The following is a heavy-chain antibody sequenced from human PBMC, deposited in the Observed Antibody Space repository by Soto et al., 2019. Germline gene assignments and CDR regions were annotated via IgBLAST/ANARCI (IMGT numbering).Heavy chain of an antibody. CDR2: IIPIFGTA. Sequence: QVQLVQSGAEVKKPGASVKVSCKASGYTFTSYGISWVRQAPGQGLEWMGGIIPIFGTANYAQKFQGRVTITADESTSTAYMELSSLRSEDTAVYYCARNRELPYYFDYWGQGTLVTVSS. V-gene: IGHV1-69*13. J-gene: IGHJ4*02. D-gene: IGHD1-26*01. CDR1: GYTFTSYG. CDR3: ARNRELPYYFDY.